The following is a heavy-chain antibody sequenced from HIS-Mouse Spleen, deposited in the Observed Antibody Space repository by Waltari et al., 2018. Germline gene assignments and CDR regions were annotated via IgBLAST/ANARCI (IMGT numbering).Heavy chain of an antibody. Sequence: QLQLQESGPGLVKPSETLSLTCTVSGGSISSSSYYWGWIRQPPGKGLEWIGSIYYSGRTSYNPSLKSRVTISVDTSKNQFSLKLSSVTAADTAVYYCARRRGWFDYWGQGTLVTVSS. CDR2: IYYSGRT. J-gene: IGHJ4*02. CDR3: ARRRGWFDY. V-gene: IGHV4-39*01. CDR1: GGSISSSSYY. D-gene: IGHD6-19*01.